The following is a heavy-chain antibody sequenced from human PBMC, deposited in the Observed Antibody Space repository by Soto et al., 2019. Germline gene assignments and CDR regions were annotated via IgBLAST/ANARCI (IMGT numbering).Heavy chain of an antibody. CDR2: ISSRGSSI. CDR1: GFAFSDYY. CDR3: ARGYYDFWSGYYISPYGMDV. D-gene: IGHD3-3*01. Sequence: GGSLRLSCAVSGFAFSDYYMSWIRQAPGKGLEWVSYISSRGSSIYYADSVKGRFTISRDNAKNSLYLQMNGLRAEDTAVYYCARGYYDFWSGYYISPYGMDVWGQGTTVTVSS. J-gene: IGHJ6*02. V-gene: IGHV3-11*01.